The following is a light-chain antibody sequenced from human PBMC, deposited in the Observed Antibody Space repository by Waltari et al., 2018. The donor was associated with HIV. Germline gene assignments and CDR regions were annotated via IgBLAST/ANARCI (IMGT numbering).Light chain of an antibody. CDR1: SASVTTSHY. Sequence: QTVVTQEPSVTVSPGGTVTLTCALASASVTTSHYPGWYQQTPGQAPRTLIYTTTSRSSGVPDRFSGSILGNKAALTITGAQADDESNYYCVLYMGSGISVFGGGTKLTVL. CDR3: VLYMGSGISV. V-gene: IGLV8-61*01. CDR2: TTT. J-gene: IGLJ3*02.